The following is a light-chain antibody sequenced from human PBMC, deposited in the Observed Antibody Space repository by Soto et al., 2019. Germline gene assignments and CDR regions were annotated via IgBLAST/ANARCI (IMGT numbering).Light chain of an antibody. CDR2: QDS. CDR1: KLGDKY. J-gene: IGLJ1*01. Sequence: SYELTQPPSVSVFPGQTASITCSGDKLGDKYACWYQQKPGQSPVLVIYQDSKRPSGIPERFSGSNSGNTASLTISGTQAMDEADYYCQAWDSRDVFGTGTKLTVL. CDR3: QAWDSRDV. V-gene: IGLV3-1*01.